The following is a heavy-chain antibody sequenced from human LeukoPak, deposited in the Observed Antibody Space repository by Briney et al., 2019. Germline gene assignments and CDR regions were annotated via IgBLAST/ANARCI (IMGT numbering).Heavy chain of an antibody. Sequence: SETLSLTCTVSGGSISSGGYYWSWIRQRPGKGLEWIGYIYYSGSTYYNPSLKSRVTISVDTSKNQFSLKLSSVTAADTAVYYCARRVTVTTSWFDPWGQGTLVTVSS. J-gene: IGHJ5*02. CDR2: IYYSGST. CDR3: ARRVTVTTSWFDP. CDR1: GGSISSGGYY. V-gene: IGHV4-31*03. D-gene: IGHD4-17*01.